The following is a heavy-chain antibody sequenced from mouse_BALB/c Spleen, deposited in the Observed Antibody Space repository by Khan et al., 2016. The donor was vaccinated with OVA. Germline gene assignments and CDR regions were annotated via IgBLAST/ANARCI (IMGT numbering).Heavy chain of an antibody. J-gene: IGHJ4*01. CDR2: INTHSGVP. Sequence: QIQLVQSGPELKKPGETVRISCKASGYTFTTAGMQWVQKMPGKGLKWIGWINTHSGVPKYAEDFKGRFAFSLETSASTVYLQITNLKTEDTATYFCSRGGADYYRNDGGAMDYWGQGTSVTVSA. CDR1: GYTFTTAG. V-gene: IGHV9-4*02. D-gene: IGHD2-14*01. CDR3: SRGGADYYRNDGGAMDY.